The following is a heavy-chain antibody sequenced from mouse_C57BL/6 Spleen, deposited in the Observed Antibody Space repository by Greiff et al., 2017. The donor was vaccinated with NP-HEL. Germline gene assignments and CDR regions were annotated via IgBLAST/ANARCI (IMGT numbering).Heavy chain of an antibody. D-gene: IGHD1-1*01. CDR3: ARRYYGSSPPWFAY. J-gene: IGHJ3*01. CDR2: IYPGSGST. Sequence: VQLQQPGAELVKPGASVKMSCKASGYTFTSYWITWVKQRPGQGLEWIGDIYPGSGSTNYNEKFKSKATLTVDTSSSTAYMQLSSLTSEDSAVYYCARRYYGSSPPWFAYWGQGTLVTVSA. CDR1: GYTFTSYW. V-gene: IGHV1-55*01.